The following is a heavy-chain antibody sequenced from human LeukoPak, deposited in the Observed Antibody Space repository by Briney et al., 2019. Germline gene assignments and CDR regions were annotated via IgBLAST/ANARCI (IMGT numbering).Heavy chain of an antibody. CDR2: IYYSGST. V-gene: IGHV4-30-4*08. Sequence: PSQTLSLTCTVSGDSISSSDYYWSWIRQPPGKGLEWIGFIYYSGSTYYNPSLKSRVTISVDTSKNQFSLRLSSVTAADTAVYYCARSPRLAMVRGSIGYWGQGTLVTVSS. CDR3: ARSPRLAMVRGSIGY. D-gene: IGHD3-10*01. J-gene: IGHJ4*02. CDR1: GDSISSSDYY.